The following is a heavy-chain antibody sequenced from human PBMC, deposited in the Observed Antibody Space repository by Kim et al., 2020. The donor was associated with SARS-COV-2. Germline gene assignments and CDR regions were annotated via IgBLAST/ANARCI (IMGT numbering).Heavy chain of an antibody. CDR3: ARDGYSYGQYYYYGMDV. Sequence: SETLSLTCTVSGGSISSGGYYWSWIRQHPGKGLEWIGYIYYSGSTYYNPSLKSRVTISVDTSKNQFSLKLSSVTAADTAVYYCARDGYSYGQYYYYGMDVWGQGTTVTVSS. J-gene: IGHJ6*02. V-gene: IGHV4-31*03. CDR1: GGSISSGGYY. CDR2: IYYSGST. D-gene: IGHD5-18*01.